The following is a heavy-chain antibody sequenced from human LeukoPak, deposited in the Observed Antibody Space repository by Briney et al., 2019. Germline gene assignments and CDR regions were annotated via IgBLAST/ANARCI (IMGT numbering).Heavy chain of an antibody. CDR2: ISHDGSES. CDR1: GFTFSSHA. Sequence: GGSLRLSCAASGFTFSSHAMVWVRQAPGKGLEWVSFISHDGSESFHAESVKGRFTISRDNFKNTVDLQVSGLKEEDTAVYYCARDWGQRGVGATLANWGQGILVIVSS. CDR3: ARDWGQRGVGATLAN. V-gene: IGHV3-30-3*01. D-gene: IGHD1-26*01. J-gene: IGHJ4*02.